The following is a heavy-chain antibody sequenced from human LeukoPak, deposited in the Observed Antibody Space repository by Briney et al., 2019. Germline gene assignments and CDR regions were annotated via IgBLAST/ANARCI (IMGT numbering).Heavy chain of an antibody. CDR3: ASSCSSTSCYYYYHYGMDV. Sequence: SETLSLTCAVYGGSFSGYYWSWIRQPPGKGLEWIGEINHSGSTNYNPSLKSRVTISVDTSKNQFSLKLSSVTAADTAVYYCASSCSSTSCYYYYHYGMDVWGQGTTVTVSS. CDR2: INHSGST. CDR1: GGSFSGYY. V-gene: IGHV4-34*01. J-gene: IGHJ6*02. D-gene: IGHD2-2*01.